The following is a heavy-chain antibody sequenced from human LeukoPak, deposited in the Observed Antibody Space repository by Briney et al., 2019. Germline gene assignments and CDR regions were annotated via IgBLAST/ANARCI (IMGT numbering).Heavy chain of an antibody. CDR3: ARRIEPVAGTGSFDY. V-gene: IGHV4-59*08. Sequence: SETLSLTCTVSGASISNSYWTWSRQPPGKGLEWIGFVYYTGSTNYNSSLKSRVTVSIDTSKSQFSLKLTSVTAADTAVYYCARRIEPVAGTGSFDYWGQGTLVTVSS. CDR1: GASISNSY. J-gene: IGHJ4*02. D-gene: IGHD6-19*01. CDR2: VYYTGST.